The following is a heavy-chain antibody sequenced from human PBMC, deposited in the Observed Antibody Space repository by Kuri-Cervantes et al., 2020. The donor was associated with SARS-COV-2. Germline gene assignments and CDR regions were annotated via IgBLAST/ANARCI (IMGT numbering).Heavy chain of an antibody. Sequence: GGSLRLSCAASGFTFSSYAMSWVRQAPGKGLEWVSAISGSGGSTSYAQKFQGRVTMTRDTSTSTVYMELSSLRSEDTAVYYCARVREQWSHGGWFDPWGQGTLVTVSS. V-gene: IGHV3-23*01. CDR3: ARVREQWSHGGWFDP. D-gene: IGHD6-19*01. CDR2: ISGSGGST. J-gene: IGHJ5*02. CDR1: GFTFSSYA.